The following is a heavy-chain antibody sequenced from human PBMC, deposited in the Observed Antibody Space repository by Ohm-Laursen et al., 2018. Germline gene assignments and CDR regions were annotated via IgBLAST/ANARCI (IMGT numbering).Heavy chain of an antibody. CDR1: GFTFNTYA. D-gene: IGHD1-26*01. V-gene: IGHV3-9*01. J-gene: IGHJ4*02. Sequence: SLRLSCAASGFTFNTYAMHWVRQAPGKGLEWVSGISWNSGGIGYADSVKGRFTISRDNAKNSLYLQMNSLRAEDTALYYCAKPVAGNYYAPFDYWGQGTLVTVSS. CDR2: ISWNSGGI. CDR3: AKPVAGNYYAPFDY.